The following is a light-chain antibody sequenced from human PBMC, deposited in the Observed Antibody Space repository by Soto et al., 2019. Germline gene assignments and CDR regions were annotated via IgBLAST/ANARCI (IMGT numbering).Light chain of an antibody. V-gene: IGKV3-15*01. CDR1: QSVSSN. Sequence: VLSQSPATLSLSPGERATLSCRASQSVSSNLAWYQQKPGQAPRLLIYGASTRATGIPARFSGSGSGTEFTLTISSLQPEDFAIYYCKQSYSTQWTFGQGTKVDI. CDR3: KQSYSTQWT. J-gene: IGKJ1*01. CDR2: GAS.